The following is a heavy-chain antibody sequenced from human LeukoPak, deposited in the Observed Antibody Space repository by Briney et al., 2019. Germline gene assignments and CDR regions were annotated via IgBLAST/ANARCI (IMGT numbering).Heavy chain of an antibody. J-gene: IGHJ3*02. CDR2: INHSGST. CDR3: ATHYDVLTGYVAAAFDI. Sequence: SETLSLTCAVYGGSFSGYYWSWIRQPPGKGLEWIGEINHSGSTNYNPSLKSRVTISVDTSKNQFSLKLSSVTAADTAVYYCATHYDVLTGYVAAAFDIWGQGTMVTVSS. D-gene: IGHD3-9*01. V-gene: IGHV4-34*01. CDR1: GGSFSGYY.